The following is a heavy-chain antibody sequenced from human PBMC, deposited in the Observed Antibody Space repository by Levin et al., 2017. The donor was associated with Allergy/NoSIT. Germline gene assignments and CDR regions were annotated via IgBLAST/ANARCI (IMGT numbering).Heavy chain of an antibody. CDR3: ARDPVDYYYYYYMDV. Sequence: SCAASGFTFSSYGMHWVRQAPGKGLEWVAVIWYDGSNKYYADSVKGRFTISRDNSKNTLYLQMNSLRAEDTAVYYCARDPVDYYYYYYMDVWGKGTTVTVSS. J-gene: IGHJ6*03. CDR2: IWYDGSNK. CDR1: GFTFSSYG. V-gene: IGHV3-33*01.